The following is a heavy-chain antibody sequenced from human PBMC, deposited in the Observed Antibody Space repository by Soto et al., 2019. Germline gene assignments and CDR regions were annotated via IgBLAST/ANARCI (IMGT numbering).Heavy chain of an antibody. CDR3: VHPRSTVQIPPT. CDR1: GFTFSMFS. CDR2: ISSNGDST. Sequence: PGGSLRVSCSASGFTFSMFSMHWVRQAPEKGLEYVSGISSNGDSTYYADSVKGRFTISRDNSKNTLYLQMSSLRAVDTAVYYCVHPRSTVQIPPTWGQGTLVTVSS. D-gene: IGHD4-17*01. J-gene: IGHJ5*02. V-gene: IGHV3-64D*06.